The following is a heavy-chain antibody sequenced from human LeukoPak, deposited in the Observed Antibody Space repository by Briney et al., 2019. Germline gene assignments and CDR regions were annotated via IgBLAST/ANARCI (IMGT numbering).Heavy chain of an antibody. CDR2: INHSGST. CDR1: GGSFSGCY. J-gene: IGHJ4*02. D-gene: IGHD5-18*01. V-gene: IGHV4-34*01. CDR3: ARGYRIQLWPRIDY. Sequence: PSETLSLTCAVYGGSFSGCYWSWIRQPPGKGLEWIGEINHSGSTNYNPSLKSRVTISVDTSKNQFSLKLSSVTAADTAVYYCARGYRIQLWPRIDYWGQGTLVTVSS.